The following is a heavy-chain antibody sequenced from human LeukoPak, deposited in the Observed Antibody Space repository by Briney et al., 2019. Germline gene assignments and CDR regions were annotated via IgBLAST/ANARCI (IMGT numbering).Heavy chain of an antibody. CDR1: GFTFSSYW. CDR3: ARGPPGYSNPWNDH. J-gene: IGHJ5*02. Sequence: GGSLRLSCSASGFTFSSYWMHWVRQAPGKGLVWVSRTNSDGSLPSYADSVKGRFTISRDNAKNTLYLQMNSLGVEDTAIYYCARGPPGYSNPWNDHWGQGTLVTVSS. D-gene: IGHD6-13*01. CDR2: TNSDGSLP. V-gene: IGHV3-74*01.